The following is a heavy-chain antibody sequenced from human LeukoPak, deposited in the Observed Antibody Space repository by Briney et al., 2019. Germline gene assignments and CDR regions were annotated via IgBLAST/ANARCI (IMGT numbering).Heavy chain of an antibody. CDR2: IYPGDSDT. CDR1: GXNFPTYW. D-gene: IGHD4-11*01. V-gene: IGHV5-51*01. CDR3: ARRGNDYIL. Sequence: GESLKISCEGSGXNFPTYWNAWVRQMPGKGLEWMGIIYPGDSDTRYSPSFQGQVTISADKSISTAYLQWSSLKASDTAMYYCARRGNDYILWGQGTLVTVSS. J-gene: IGHJ4*02.